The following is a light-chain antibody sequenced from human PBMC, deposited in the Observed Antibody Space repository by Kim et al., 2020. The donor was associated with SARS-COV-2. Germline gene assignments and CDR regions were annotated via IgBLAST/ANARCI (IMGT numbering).Light chain of an antibody. J-gene: IGLJ3*02. CDR2: YDT. V-gene: IGLV3-21*04. CDR1: NMAGKS. CDR3: QVWDRDSGQCL. Sequence: PARMTWGAYNMAGKSVHWYQQKPGRVPLLVIYYDTGRPSGIPERFSGSNSRDIATLAISRVGAGDEADYYCQVWDRDSGQCLFGGGTQLTVL.